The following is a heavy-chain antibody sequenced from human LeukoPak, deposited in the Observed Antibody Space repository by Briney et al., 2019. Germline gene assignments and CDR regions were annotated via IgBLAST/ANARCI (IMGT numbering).Heavy chain of an antibody. CDR3: ARVVVSYYDSSGLYYYYGMDV. V-gene: IGHV1-18*01. J-gene: IGHJ6*02. CDR1: GGTFSSYA. D-gene: IGHD3-22*01. Sequence: ASVKVSCKASGGTFSSYAISWVRQAPGQGLEWMGWISAYNGNTNYAQKLQGRVTMTTDTSTSTAYMELRSLRSDDTAVYYCARVVVSYYDSSGLYYYYGMDVWGQGTTVTVSS. CDR2: ISAYNGNT.